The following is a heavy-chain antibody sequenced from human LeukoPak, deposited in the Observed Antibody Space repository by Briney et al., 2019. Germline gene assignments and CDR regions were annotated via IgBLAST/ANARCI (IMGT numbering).Heavy chain of an antibody. CDR1: GGSFSGYY. Sequence: SEILSLTCAVYGGSFSGYYWSWIRQPPGKGLEWIGYIYYSGSTNYNPSLKSRVTISVDTSKNQFSLKLGSVTAADTAVYYCALYCSSTSCYGWDAFDIWGQGTMVTVSS. CDR2: IYYSGST. CDR3: ALYCSSTSCYGWDAFDI. J-gene: IGHJ3*02. D-gene: IGHD2-2*01. V-gene: IGHV4-59*01.